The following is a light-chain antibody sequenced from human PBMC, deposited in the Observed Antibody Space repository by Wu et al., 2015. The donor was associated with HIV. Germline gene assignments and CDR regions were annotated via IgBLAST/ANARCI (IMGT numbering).Light chain of an antibody. CDR1: ECLLV. CDR3: QQRYTGRS. CDR2: DAT. Sequence: RRTLSCQGQPECLLVLLVWYHKDLPRRPRLLIYDATNRATGIPDRFTASGSGTDFTLTINSLQPEDFAIYYCQQRYTGRSFGQGTKLEIK. V-gene: IGKV3-11*01. J-gene: IGKJ2*03.